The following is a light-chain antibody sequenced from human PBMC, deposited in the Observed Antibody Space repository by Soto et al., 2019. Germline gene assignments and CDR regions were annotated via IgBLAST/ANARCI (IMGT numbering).Light chain of an antibody. J-gene: IGKJ5*01. CDR2: GAS. Sequence: IQMSQSPSTLSASAGDRVSISCQASQSISIYLNWYQQKPGKVPKLLIYGASTLQSEVPSRFSGSGSGTDFTLTISSLQPEDSATYFCQQSYSIPLTFGQGTRVEIK. CDR3: QQSYSIPLT. CDR1: QSISIY. V-gene: IGKV1-39*01.